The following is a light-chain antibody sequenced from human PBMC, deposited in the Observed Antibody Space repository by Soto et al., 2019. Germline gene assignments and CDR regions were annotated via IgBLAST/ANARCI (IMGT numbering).Light chain of an antibody. CDR3: ILYTTDSKYV. V-gene: IGLV2-18*01. CDR1: SSDFNNYNR. J-gene: IGLJ1*01. CDR2: EVN. Sequence: ALTQPPSVSGSPGQSVTISCTGTSSDFNNYNRVSWYQRPPGTGPKLIIFEVNNRPSGVPDRFSGSKSGNTASLTISGLQAEDDGEYYCILYTTDSKYVFGLGTKVTV.